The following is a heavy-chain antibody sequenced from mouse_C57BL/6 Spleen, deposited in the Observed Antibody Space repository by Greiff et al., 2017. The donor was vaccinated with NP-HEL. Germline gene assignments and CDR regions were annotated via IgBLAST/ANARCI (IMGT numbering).Heavy chain of an antibody. V-gene: IGHV1-15*01. CDR3: TRHYGNHYYAMDY. CDR1: GYTFTDYE. J-gene: IGHJ4*01. CDR2: IDPETGGT. D-gene: IGHD2-1*01. Sequence: VQLQQSGAELVRPGASVTLSCKASGYTFTDYEMHWVKQTPVHGLEWIGAIDPETGGTAYNQKFKGKAILTADKSSSTAYMELRSLTSEDSAVDYCTRHYGNHYYAMDYWGQGTSVTVSS.